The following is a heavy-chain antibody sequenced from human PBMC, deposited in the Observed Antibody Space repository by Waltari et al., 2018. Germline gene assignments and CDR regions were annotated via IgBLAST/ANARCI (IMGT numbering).Heavy chain of an antibody. D-gene: IGHD3-9*01. CDR1: GGTFSSYA. V-gene: IGHV1-69*01. CDR2: IIPIFGTA. Sequence: QVQLVQSGAEVKKPGSSVKVSCKASGGTFSSYAISWVRQAPGQGLEWMGGIIPIFGTANYAQKFQGRVTMTADESTSTAYMELSSLRSEDTAVYYCARDLRDAYTHDILTGYQNYYYGMDVWGQGTTVTVSS. CDR3: ARDLRDAYTHDILTGYQNYYYGMDV. J-gene: IGHJ6*02.